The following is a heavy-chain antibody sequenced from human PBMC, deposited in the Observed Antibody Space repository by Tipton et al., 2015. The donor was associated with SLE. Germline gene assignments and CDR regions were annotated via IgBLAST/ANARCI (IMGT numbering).Heavy chain of an antibody. J-gene: IGHJ6*02. V-gene: IGHV4-34*01. D-gene: IGHD4-11*01. CDR2: TSHSGRS. Sequence: AGLVKPSETLSLTCAVSGASFSDYFWTWIRQAPGKGLEWIGETSHSGRSIYNPSLKSRVTASLDTSKMHFSLRLSSLTAADTAVYYCARGPDYSNYYFYRMDVWGQGTTVTVSS. CDR3: ARGPDYSNYYFYRMDV. CDR1: GASFSDYF.